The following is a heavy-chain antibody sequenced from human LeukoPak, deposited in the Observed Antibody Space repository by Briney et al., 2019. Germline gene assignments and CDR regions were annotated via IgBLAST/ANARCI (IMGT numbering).Heavy chain of an antibody. Sequence: PSETLSLTCTVSGGSISSYYWGWIRQPPGKGLEWIGSIYYSGSTYYNPSLKSRVTISVDTSKNQFSLKLSSVTAADTAVYYCARERTGATYFDYWGQGTLVTVSS. J-gene: IGHJ4*02. CDR1: GGSISSYY. CDR3: ARERTGATYFDY. V-gene: IGHV4-39*02. D-gene: IGHD1-26*01. CDR2: IYYSGST.